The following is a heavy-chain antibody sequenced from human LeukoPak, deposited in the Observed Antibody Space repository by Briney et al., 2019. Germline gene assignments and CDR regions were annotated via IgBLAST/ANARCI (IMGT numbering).Heavy chain of an antibody. CDR3: AKEDNWNYEDY. CDR2: IWYDGSNK. D-gene: IGHD1-7*01. Sequence: PGGSLRLSCAASGFTFSSYGMHWVRQAPGKGREWVAVIWYDGSNKYYADSVKGRFTISRDNSKNTLYLQMNSLRAEDTAVYYCAKEDNWNYEDYWGQGTLVTVSS. CDR1: GFTFSSYG. V-gene: IGHV3-33*06. J-gene: IGHJ4*02.